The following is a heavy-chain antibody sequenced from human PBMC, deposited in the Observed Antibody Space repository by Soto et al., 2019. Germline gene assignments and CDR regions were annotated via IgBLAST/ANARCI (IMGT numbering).Heavy chain of an antibody. CDR2: ISGYNGNT. CDR1: GYTFTTDG. J-gene: IGHJ4*02. Sequence: QVQLVQSGAEVKKPGASVKVSCKTSGYTFTTDGLSWVRQAPGQGLEWMGWISGYNGNTNYAQKLQGRVTVTADTSTSTAHMELRSLTSDDTDVYYCARDPSGYPNFFDHWGQGTLVTVSS. D-gene: IGHD3-16*02. CDR3: ARDPSGYPNFFDH. V-gene: IGHV1-18*01.